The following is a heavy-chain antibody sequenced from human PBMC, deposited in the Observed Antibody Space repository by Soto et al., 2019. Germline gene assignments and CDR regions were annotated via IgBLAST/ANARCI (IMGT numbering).Heavy chain of an antibody. J-gene: IGHJ6*02. V-gene: IGHV3-13*01. CDR2: IGTAGDK. CDR1: GFTFSSYD. Sequence: HPGGSLRLSCAASGFTFSSYDMHWVRQATGKGLDWVSAIGTAGDKYYPGSVKGRFTISRENAKNSLYLQMNSLRAEDTAVYYCARRFTVTDNYYYGMDVWGQGTTVTVSS. D-gene: IGHD4-17*01. CDR3: ARRFTVTDNYYYGMDV.